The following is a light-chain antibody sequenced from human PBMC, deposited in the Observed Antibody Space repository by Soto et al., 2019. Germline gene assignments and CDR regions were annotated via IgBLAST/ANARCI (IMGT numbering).Light chain of an antibody. Sequence: EIVLTQSPGTLSLSPGERATLSCRASQSVSSSYLAWYQQKPGQPPRLLIYDGSRRATGIPVRFCGSGSGTDFTLTISSLEPEDFAVYYCQHYGRSPPSWTFGQGTKVEIK. CDR3: QHYGRSPPSWT. CDR2: DGS. CDR1: QSVSSSY. V-gene: IGKV3-20*01. J-gene: IGKJ1*01.